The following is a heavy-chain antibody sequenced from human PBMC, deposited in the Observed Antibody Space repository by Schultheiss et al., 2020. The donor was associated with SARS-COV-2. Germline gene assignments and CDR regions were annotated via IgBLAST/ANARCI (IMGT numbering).Heavy chain of an antibody. CDR1: GYSISNGYY. Sequence: SETLSLTCAVSGYSISNGYYWGWIRQPPGKGLEWIGSIYRSGNTYYNPSLKSRVTISVDTSKNQFSLKLSSVTAADTAVYYCARSSIAARYYFDYWGQGTLVTVSS. CDR2: IYRSGNT. CDR3: ARSSIAARYYFDY. V-gene: IGHV4-38-2*01. J-gene: IGHJ4*02. D-gene: IGHD6-6*01.